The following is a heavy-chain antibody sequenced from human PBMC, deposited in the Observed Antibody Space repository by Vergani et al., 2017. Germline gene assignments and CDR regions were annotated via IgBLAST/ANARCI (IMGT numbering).Heavy chain of an antibody. CDR1: GGSISSSSYY. D-gene: IGHD4-23*01. J-gene: IGHJ4*02. V-gene: IGHV4-39*01. CDR2: IYYSGST. Sequence: QLQLQESGPGLVKPSETLSLTCTVSGGSISSSSYYWGWIRQPPGKGLEWIGYIYYSGSTNYNPSLKSRVTISVDTSKNQFSLKLSSVTAADTAVYYCARHEKGGYGGRQKTIDYWGQGTLVTVSS. CDR3: ARHEKGGYGGRQKTIDY.